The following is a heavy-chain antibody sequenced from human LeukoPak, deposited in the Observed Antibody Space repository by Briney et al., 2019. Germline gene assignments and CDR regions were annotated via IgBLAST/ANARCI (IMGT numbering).Heavy chain of an antibody. CDR2: IYYSGST. V-gene: IGHV4-31*03. CDR1: GGSISSGGYY. Sequence: SETLSLTCTVSGGSISSGGYYWSWIRHHPGKGLEWIGYIYYSGSTYYNPSLKSRVTISEDTSKNLFSLKLSPVAAADTAAYYCARGGCSGGSCYWSFWGQGTLVTVSS. CDR3: ARGGCSGGSCYWSF. J-gene: IGHJ4*02. D-gene: IGHD2-15*01.